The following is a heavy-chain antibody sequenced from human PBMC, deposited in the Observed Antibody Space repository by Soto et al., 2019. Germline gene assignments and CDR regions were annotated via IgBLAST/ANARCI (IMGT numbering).Heavy chain of an antibody. V-gene: IGHV6-1*01. CDR1: GDSVSSDSAA. D-gene: IGHD3-16*01. CDR3: AGYANNYPFX. Sequence: PSQTLSLNCSISGDSVSSDSAAWNWIRQSPSRGLEWIGRTYYRSKWYNDYAVSVKSRIIINPDTSKNQFSLQLNSVTPEETAVYYCAGYANNYPFXWGQGTLVTVSX. CDR2: TYYRSKWYN. J-gene: IGHJ4*02.